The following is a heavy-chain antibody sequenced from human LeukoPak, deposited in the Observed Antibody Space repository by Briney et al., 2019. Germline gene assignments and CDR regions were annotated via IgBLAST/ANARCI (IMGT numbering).Heavy chain of an antibody. Sequence: SETLSLTCTVSGGSISSYYWSWIRQPPGKGLEWIGYIYYSGSTNYNPSLKSRVTISVDTSKNQFSLKLSSVTAADTAVYYCAKERSEMATIYYYYYMDVWGKGTTVTVSS. CDR3: AKERSEMATIYYYYYMDV. V-gene: IGHV4-59*01. J-gene: IGHJ6*03. D-gene: IGHD5-24*01. CDR2: IYYSGST. CDR1: GGSISSYY.